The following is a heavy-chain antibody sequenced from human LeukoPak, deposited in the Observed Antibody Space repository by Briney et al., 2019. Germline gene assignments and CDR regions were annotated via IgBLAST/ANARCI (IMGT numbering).Heavy chain of an antibody. J-gene: IGHJ6*01. CDR3: TRSGLTGMREYPRADYYYYGMDV. CDR1: GGSISYNY. CDR2: VYYSGST. D-gene: IGHD2-2*02. Sequence: SGTLSLTCTVSGGSISYNYWSWIRQPPGKGLEWIGYVYYSGSTNYNPSLKSRLLISVDTSKNQFSLKLASVTAADTAVYFCTRSGLTGMREYPRADYYYYGMDVWGQGTAVTVSS. V-gene: IGHV4-59*01.